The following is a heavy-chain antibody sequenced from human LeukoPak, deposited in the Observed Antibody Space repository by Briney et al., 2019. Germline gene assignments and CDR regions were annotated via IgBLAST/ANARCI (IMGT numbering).Heavy chain of an antibody. V-gene: IGHV3-48*03. CDR2: ISSSGSTI. J-gene: IGHJ4*01. D-gene: IGHD2-8*01. CDR3: STDPRLLIY. Sequence: PGGSLRLSCAASGFTFSSYEMNWVRQAPGKGLEWVSYISSSGSTIYYADSVKGRFTISRDNAKDPLYLQMNGLRPGDTALYYCSTDPRLLIYWGHGTLVTVPS. CDR1: GFTFSSYE.